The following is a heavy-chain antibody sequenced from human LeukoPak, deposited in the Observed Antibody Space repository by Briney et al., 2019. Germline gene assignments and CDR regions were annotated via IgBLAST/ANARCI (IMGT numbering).Heavy chain of an antibody. CDR3: ARGRSGLAAAGTYDY. CDR1: GYTFINYY. CDR2: INPNSGRT. D-gene: IGHD6-25*01. V-gene: IGHV1-8*02. Sequence: GASVKVSCKASGYTFINYYMHWVRQAPGQGLEWMGWINPNSGRTGYAQKFQGRVTMTENTSISTAYMELSSLRFDDTAVYYCARGRSGLAAAGTYDYWGQGTLITVSS. J-gene: IGHJ4*02.